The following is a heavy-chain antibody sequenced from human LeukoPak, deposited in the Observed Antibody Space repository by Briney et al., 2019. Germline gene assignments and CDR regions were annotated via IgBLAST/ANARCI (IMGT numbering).Heavy chain of an antibody. V-gene: IGHV3-21*01. CDR3: ARSAYGGSGYDHYYGMDV. Sequence: GGSLRLSCAASGFTFSSYAMNWVRQAPGKGLEWVSSISSSSSYIYYADSVKGRFTISRDNAKNSLYLQMNSLRAEDTAVYYCARSAYGGSGYDHYYGMDVWGQGTTVTVSS. D-gene: IGHD6-19*01. J-gene: IGHJ6*02. CDR1: GFTFSSYA. CDR2: ISSSSSYI.